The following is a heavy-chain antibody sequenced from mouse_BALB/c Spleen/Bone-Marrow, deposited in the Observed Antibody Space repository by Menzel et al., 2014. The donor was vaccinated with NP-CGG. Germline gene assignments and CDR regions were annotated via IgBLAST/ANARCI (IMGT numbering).Heavy chain of an antibody. J-gene: IGHJ3*01. Sequence: QVQLQQSGAELARPGASVKMSCKASGYTFTSYTIHRVKQRPGQGLEWIGYINPSSDYTNYNQKFKDKATLTADKSSSTAYMQLSGLTSEDSAVYYCAREGLRAWFVYWGQGTLVTVSA. CDR2: INPSSDYT. CDR3: AREGLRAWFVY. V-gene: IGHV1-4*01. D-gene: IGHD2-4*01. CDR1: GYTFTSYT.